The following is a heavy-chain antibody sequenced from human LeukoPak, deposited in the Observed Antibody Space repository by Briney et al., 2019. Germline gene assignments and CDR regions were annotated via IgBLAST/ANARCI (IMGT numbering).Heavy chain of an antibody. V-gene: IGHV3-20*04. J-gene: IGHJ5*02. CDR1: GFNFDDYP. D-gene: IGHD2-2*02. Sequence: GGSLRLSCAAPGFNFDDYPMSWVRQAPGKGLELVSGISWNGGSAGYADSVKGRFTVSRDNAKNSLYLQMNSLRVEDTALYYCARGGPYCSRSSCDTINWFDNWGQGILVTVSS. CDR3: ARGGPYCSRSSCDTINWFDN. CDR2: ISWNGGSA.